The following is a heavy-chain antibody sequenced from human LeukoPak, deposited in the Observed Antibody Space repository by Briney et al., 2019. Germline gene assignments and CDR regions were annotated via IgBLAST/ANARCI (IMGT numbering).Heavy chain of an antibody. V-gene: IGHV1-18*01. CDR1: GYTFTSYG. CDR2: ISAYNGNT. Sequence: ASVKVSCKASGYTFTSYGISWVRQAPGQGLEWMGWISAYNGNTNYAQKLQGRVTMTTDTSTSTAYMELRSLRSDDTAVYYCAKDLSRYYYDSSGYADYWGQGTLVTVSS. D-gene: IGHD3-22*01. CDR3: AKDLSRYYYDSSGYADY. J-gene: IGHJ4*02.